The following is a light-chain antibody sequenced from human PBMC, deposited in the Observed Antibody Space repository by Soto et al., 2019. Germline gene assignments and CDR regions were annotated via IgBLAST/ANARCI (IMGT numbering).Light chain of an antibody. J-gene: IGLJ2*01. V-gene: IGLV2-14*01. CDR3: CSYTSLSTVV. CDR2: AVS. CDR1: SSDVGGYNH. Sequence: QSVLPQPASVSGSPGQSITISCTGTSSDVGGYNHVSWYQHSPGKAPKLILFAVSDRPSGVSHRFSGSKSRNTASLTISGLQAEDEADYYCCSYTSLSTVVFGGGTKLTVL.